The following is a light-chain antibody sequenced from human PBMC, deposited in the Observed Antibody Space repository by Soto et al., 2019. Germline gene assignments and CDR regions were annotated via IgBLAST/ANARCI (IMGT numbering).Light chain of an antibody. J-gene: IGLJ2*01. V-gene: IGLV2-11*01. Sequence: QSALTQPRSVSGSPGQSVTISCTGTSSDVGGYKYVSWYQQHPGKVPNLIIYDVSERPSGVPDRFSGSKSGNTASLSISGLQAEDEADYYCCSYAGSYTVLFGGWTKLTVL. CDR2: DVS. CDR1: SSDVGGYKY. CDR3: CSYAGSYTVL.